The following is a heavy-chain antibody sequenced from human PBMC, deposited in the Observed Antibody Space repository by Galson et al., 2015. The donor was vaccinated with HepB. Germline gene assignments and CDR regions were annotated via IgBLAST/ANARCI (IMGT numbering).Heavy chain of an antibody. J-gene: IGHJ4*02. Sequence: SLRLSCAASGFTFSNCWMNWVRQAPGKGLEWVANIREDGSENYYVDSVKGRFTISRDNAKNSLYLQMNGLRAEDTAVYYCATATVTTSLFDYWGQGTLVTVSS. D-gene: IGHD4-17*01. CDR1: GFTFSNCW. CDR3: ATATVTTSLFDY. V-gene: IGHV3-7*03. CDR2: IREDGSEN.